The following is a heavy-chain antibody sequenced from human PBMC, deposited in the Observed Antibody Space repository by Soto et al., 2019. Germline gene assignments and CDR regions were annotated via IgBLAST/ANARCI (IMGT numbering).Heavy chain of an antibody. CDR1: GGSFNRHT. Sequence: QVQLAQSGAEVRKPGSSVRVSCKASGGSFNRHTISWVRQAPGQGLEWMGGIIPIFGTANHAQKFQGRVTIIADESTSTVYMELSSLRSDDTAIYYWARGWGYDSTDYYYAYWGQGTLVIVSS. J-gene: IGHJ4*02. D-gene: IGHD3-22*01. V-gene: IGHV1-69*01. CDR2: IIPIFGTA. CDR3: ARGWGYDSTDYYYAY.